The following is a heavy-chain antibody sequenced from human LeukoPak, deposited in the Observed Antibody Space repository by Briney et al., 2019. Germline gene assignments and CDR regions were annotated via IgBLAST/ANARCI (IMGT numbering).Heavy chain of an antibody. D-gene: IGHD6-25*01. Sequence: SETLSLTCSVSGASITGDYWSRIRQPPGKGLEWIGYIYYSGVTNFNPSLKSRVSISVDTSKNQFSLNLSSVTAADTAVYYCVTGSGRGLKPDFWGQGILVTVSS. J-gene: IGHJ4*02. CDR2: IYYSGVT. CDR3: VTGSGRGLKPDF. V-gene: IGHV4-59*01. CDR1: GASITGDY.